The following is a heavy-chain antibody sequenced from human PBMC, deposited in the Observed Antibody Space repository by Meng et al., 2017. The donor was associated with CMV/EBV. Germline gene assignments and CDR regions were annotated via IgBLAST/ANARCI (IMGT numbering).Heavy chain of an antibody. CDR1: GFTFNSYS. V-gene: IGHV3-21*06. J-gene: IGHJ4*02. CDR3: VSEPYDTLTGLPGWYFDT. D-gene: IGHD3-9*01. Sequence: GESLKICCAASGFTFNSYSMNWVRQAPGKGLEWVSSISSSGSWIYYADSVRGRFSISRDNAKNSLYLQMNSLRAEDTAVYYCVSEPYDTLTGLPGWYFDTWGQGALVTVSS. CDR2: ISSSGSWI.